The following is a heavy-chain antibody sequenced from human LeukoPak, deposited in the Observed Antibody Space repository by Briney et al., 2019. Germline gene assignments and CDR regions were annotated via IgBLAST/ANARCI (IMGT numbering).Heavy chain of an antibody. CDR2: ISYDGSNK. Sequence: PGGSLRLSCAASGFTFNSYAMHWVRQAPGKGLEWVAVISYDGSNKYYADSVKGRFTISRDNSKNTLYLQMNSLRAEDTAVYYCARDRSLDYWGRGTLVTVSS. CDR1: GFTFNSYA. J-gene: IGHJ4*02. CDR3: ARDRSLDY. V-gene: IGHV3-30-3*01.